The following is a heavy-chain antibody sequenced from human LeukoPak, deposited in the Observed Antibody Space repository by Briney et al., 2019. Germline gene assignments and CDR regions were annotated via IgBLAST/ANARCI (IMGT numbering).Heavy chain of an antibody. CDR1: GYTFTGYY. CDR3: TRGPSHGAFDI. Sequence: ASVKVSCKASGYTFTGYYMHWVRQAPGQGLEWMGRINPNSGGTNYAQKFQGRVTLTRDASINTAYMELRWLSSDDTAVYYCTRGPSHGAFDIWGQGTMVTVSS. D-gene: IGHD2-2*01. V-gene: IGHV1-2*06. CDR2: INPNSGGT. J-gene: IGHJ3*02.